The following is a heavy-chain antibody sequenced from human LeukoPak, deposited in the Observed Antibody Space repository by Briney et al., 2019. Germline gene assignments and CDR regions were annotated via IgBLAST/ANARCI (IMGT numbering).Heavy chain of an antibody. CDR3: ARDLDIAAAGTDWFDP. J-gene: IGHJ5*02. CDR2: ISYSGST. D-gene: IGHD6-13*01. V-gene: IGHV4-34*11. CDR1: GGSFSGYY. Sequence: PSETLSLTCAVYGGSFSGYYWGWIRQPPGKGLEWIATISYSGSTNYNPSLKSRVTMSVDTSKNQFSLKLSSVTAADTAVYYCARDLDIAAAGTDWFDPWGQGTLVTVSS.